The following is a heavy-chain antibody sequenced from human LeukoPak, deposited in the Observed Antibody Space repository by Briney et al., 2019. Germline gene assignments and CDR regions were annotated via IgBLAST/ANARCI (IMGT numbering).Heavy chain of an antibody. D-gene: IGHD1-26*01. CDR2: TYSRSKWFN. J-gene: IGHJ4*02. Sequence: SQTLSLTCAISGDSVSSKSASWNWIRQSPSRGLEWMGRTYSRSKWFNDYAVSVKSRITINPDTSKNQFSLHLTSVTPDDTAVYYCARGTGSLDYWGQGTLVTVSS. CDR1: GDSVSSKSAS. V-gene: IGHV6-1*01. CDR3: ARGTGSLDY.